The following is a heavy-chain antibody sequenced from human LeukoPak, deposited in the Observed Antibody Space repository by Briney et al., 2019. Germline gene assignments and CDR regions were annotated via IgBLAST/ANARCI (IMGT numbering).Heavy chain of an antibody. J-gene: IGHJ4*02. D-gene: IGHD5-12*01. Sequence: SETLSLTCTVSGGSISSYYWSWIRQPPGKGLEWIGYIYYSGSTDYNPSLKSRVTISVDTSKNQFSLKLSSVTTADTAVYYCARDLGDGYSDYWGQGTLVTVSS. CDR2: IYYSGST. V-gene: IGHV4-59*01. CDR3: ARDLGDGYSDY. CDR1: GGSISSYY.